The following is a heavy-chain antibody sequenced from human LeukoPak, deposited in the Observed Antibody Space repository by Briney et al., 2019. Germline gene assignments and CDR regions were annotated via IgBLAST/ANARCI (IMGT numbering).Heavy chain of an antibody. CDR3: AREMAAFYGSGSYCPLFDY. CDR1: DYTFTSYG. D-gene: IGHD3-10*01. Sequence: ASVKVSCKASDYTFTSYGISWVRQAPGQGLEWMGWISAYNGNTNYAQKLQGRVTMTTDTSTSTAYMELRSLRSDDTAVYYCAREMAAFYGSGSYCPLFDYWGQGTLVTISS. J-gene: IGHJ4*02. V-gene: IGHV1-18*01. CDR2: ISAYNGNT.